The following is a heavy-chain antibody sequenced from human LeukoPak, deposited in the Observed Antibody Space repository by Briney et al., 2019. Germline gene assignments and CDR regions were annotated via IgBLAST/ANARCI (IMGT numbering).Heavy chain of an antibody. Sequence: GGSLRLSCAASGFTFSSYWMSWVRQAPGKGLEWVANIKQDGSEKYYVDSVKGRFTISRDNAKNSLYLQMNSLRAEDTAVYYCARFTPAAPRAGFDPWGQGTLVTVSS. V-gene: IGHV3-7*01. D-gene: IGHD2-2*01. J-gene: IGHJ5*02. CDR1: GFTFSSYW. CDR3: ARFTPAAPRAGFDP. CDR2: IKQDGSEK.